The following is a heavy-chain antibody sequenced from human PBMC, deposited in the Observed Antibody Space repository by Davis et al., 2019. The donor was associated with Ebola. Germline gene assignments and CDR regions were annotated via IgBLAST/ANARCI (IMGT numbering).Heavy chain of an antibody. J-gene: IGHJ6*02. CDR2: ISSSGSTI. Sequence: GGSLRLSCAASGFTFSSYSMNWVRQAPGKGLEWVSYISSSGSTIYYADSVKGRFTISRDNAKNSLYLQMNSLRAEDTAVYYCAREPGYYGMDVWGQGTTVTVSS. D-gene: IGHD1-14*01. CDR1: GFTFSSYS. V-gene: IGHV3-48*04. CDR3: AREPGYYGMDV.